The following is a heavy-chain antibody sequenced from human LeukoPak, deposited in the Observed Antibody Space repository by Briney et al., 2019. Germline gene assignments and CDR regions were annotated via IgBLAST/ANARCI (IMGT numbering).Heavy chain of an antibody. CDR2: IYYSGST. CDR1: GVSISTSRYY. D-gene: IGHD5-24*01. Sequence: KTSETLSLTCTVSGVSISTSRYYWGWIRQPPGKGLEWIGYIYYSGSTNYNSSLKSRVTISLDTSKNQFSLKLSSVTAADTAIYYCARGEMATIEDAFDIWGQGTMVTVSS. J-gene: IGHJ3*02. CDR3: ARGEMATIEDAFDI. V-gene: IGHV4-61*05.